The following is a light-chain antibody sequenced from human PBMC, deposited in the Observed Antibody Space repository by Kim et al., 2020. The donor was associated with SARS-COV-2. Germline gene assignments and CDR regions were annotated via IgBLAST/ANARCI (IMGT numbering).Light chain of an antibody. V-gene: IGKV1-5*03. CDR1: QSVDGW. CDR3: KQYETYWT. Sequence: DIQMTQSPSTLSAFVGDRVTITCRASQSVDGWLAWYQQKPGKAPTLLIYQASKLPSGVPSRFSGSGSGTDFTLTVNNLQPHDSAVYYCKQYETYWTFGPGTKVDIK. CDR2: QAS. J-gene: IGKJ1*01.